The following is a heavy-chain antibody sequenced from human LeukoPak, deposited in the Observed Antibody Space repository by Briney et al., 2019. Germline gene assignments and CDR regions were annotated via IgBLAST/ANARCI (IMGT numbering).Heavy chain of an antibody. J-gene: IGHJ3*02. Sequence: GGSLRLSCAASGFTFSSYSMNWVRQAPGKGLGWVSSISSSSSYIYYADSVKGRFTTSRDNAKNSLYLQMNSLRAEDTAVYYCASSSWDLGAFDIWGQGTMVTVSS. D-gene: IGHD6-13*01. CDR2: ISSSSSYI. CDR3: ASSSWDLGAFDI. V-gene: IGHV3-21*01. CDR1: GFTFSSYS.